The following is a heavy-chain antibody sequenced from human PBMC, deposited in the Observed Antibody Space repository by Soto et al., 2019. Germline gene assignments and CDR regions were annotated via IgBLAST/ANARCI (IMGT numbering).Heavy chain of an antibody. CDR2: IIPVFGTA. Sequence: SVKVSCKASGGTFSSYSISWVRQAPGQGLECMGGIIPVFGTANYAQKFQGRVTINADESTSTVYMELSSLRSEDTAVYYCARGWNDFPHWGQGTLVTVSS. CDR1: GGTFSSYS. J-gene: IGHJ1*01. D-gene: IGHD1-1*01. CDR3: ARGWNDFPH. V-gene: IGHV1-69*13.